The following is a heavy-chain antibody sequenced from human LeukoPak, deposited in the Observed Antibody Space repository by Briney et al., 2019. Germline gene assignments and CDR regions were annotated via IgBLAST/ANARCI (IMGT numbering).Heavy chain of an antibody. D-gene: IGHD3-22*01. CDR1: GFTFSSYA. CDR3: ASGITMIVVVSEYFQY. Sequence: QSGGSLRLSCAASGFTFSSYAMHWVRQAPGKGLEYVSAISSNGGSTYYANSVKGRFTISRDNSNNTLYLQMGSLRAEDMAVYYCASGITMIVVVSEYFQYWGQGTLVTVSS. J-gene: IGHJ1*01. V-gene: IGHV3-64*01. CDR2: ISSNGGST.